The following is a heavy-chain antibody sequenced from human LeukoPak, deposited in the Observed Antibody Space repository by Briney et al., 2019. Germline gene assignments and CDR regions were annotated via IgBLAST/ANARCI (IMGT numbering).Heavy chain of an antibody. J-gene: IGHJ4*02. V-gene: IGHV4-4*07. CDR1: GGSISSYF. Sequence: SETLSLTCTVSGGSISSYFWNWIRQPAGKGLEWIGHIYTSGSTNYNPSLKSRVTMSVDTSNNQFSLKLSSVTAADTAVYYCARGHSSAGSGSYYYGYWGQGTLVTVSS. CDR3: ARGHSSAGSGSYYYGY. CDR2: IYTSGST. D-gene: IGHD3-10*01.